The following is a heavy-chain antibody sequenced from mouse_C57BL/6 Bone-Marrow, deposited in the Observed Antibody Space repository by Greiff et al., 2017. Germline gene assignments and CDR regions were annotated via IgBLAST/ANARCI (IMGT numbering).Heavy chain of an antibody. CDR1: GYTFTSYW. V-gene: IGHV1-50*01. CDR2: IDPSDSYT. CDR3: ARGGLRSVATGFAY. J-gene: IGHJ3*01. Sequence: VQLQQPGAELVKPGASVKLSCKASGYTFTSYWMQWVKQRPGQGLEWIGEIDPSDSYTNYNQKFKGKATLTVDTSSSTAYMQLSSLTSEDSAVYYCARGGLRSVATGFAYWGQGTLVTVSA. D-gene: IGHD1-1*01.